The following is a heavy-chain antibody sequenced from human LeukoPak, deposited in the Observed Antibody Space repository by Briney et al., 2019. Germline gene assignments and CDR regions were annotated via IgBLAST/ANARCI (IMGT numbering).Heavy chain of an antibody. D-gene: IGHD1-26*01. CDR3: AREAEDEWVYFDY. J-gene: IGHJ4*02. V-gene: IGHV3-7*01. CDR1: GFTFSSYW. CDR2: IKQDGSEK. Sequence: GGSLRLSCAASGFTFSSYWMSWVRQAPGKGLEWVANIKQDGSEKYYVDSVKGRFTISRDNAKNSLYLQMNSLRAEDTAVYYCAREAEDEWVYFDYWGQGTRVTVSS.